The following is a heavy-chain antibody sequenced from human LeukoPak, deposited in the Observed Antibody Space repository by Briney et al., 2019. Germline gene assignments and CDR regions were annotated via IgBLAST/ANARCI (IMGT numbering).Heavy chain of an antibody. CDR1: GFTFSSHW. Sequence: GGSLRLSCAASGFTFSSHWMHWVRQAPGKGLVWVSRINTDGSTTTYVDSVEGRFTISRDNAKNTLHLQMNSLRAEDTAVYFCVRVGASLMVGNWFDSWGQGTLVTVSS. CDR3: VRVGASLMVGNWFDS. V-gene: IGHV3-74*01. CDR2: INTDGSTT. D-gene: IGHD1-26*01. J-gene: IGHJ5*01.